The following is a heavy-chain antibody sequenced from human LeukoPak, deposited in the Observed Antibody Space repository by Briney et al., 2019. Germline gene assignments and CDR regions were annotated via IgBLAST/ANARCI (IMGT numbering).Heavy chain of an antibody. CDR2: INHSGST. Sequence: PSETLSLTCAVYGGSFSGYYWSWIRQPPGKGLEWIGEINHSGSTNYNPSLKSRVTISVDTSKNQFSLKVNSVTAADTAVYYCARDLRGGSNFSPWWVDPWGQGTLAIVSS. CDR1: GGSFSGYY. V-gene: IGHV4-34*01. CDR3: ARDLRGGSNFSPWWVDP. D-gene: IGHD3-16*01. J-gene: IGHJ5*02.